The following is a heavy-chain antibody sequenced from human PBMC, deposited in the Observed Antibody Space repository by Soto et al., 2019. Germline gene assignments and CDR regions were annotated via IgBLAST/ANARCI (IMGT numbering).Heavy chain of an antibody. V-gene: IGHV3-48*01. CDR3: ARGAYCSSTSCYDLYYYGMDV. CDR1: GFNFSAYS. CDR2: ISASTSTI. J-gene: IGHJ6*02. D-gene: IGHD2-2*01. Sequence: PGGSLRLSCAAFGFNFSAYSMNWVRQAPGTGLEWLSFISASTSTIYYADSVRGRFTISRDNAKNSLYLQLNSLRAEDTAVYYCARGAYCSSTSCYDLYYYGMDVWGQGTTVTVSS.